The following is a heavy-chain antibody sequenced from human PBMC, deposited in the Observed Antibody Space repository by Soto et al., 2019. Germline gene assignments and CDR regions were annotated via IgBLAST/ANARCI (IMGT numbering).Heavy chain of an antibody. Sequence: AGGSLRLSCAASGFTFSSYAMHWVRQAPGKGLEWVAVISYDGSNKYYADSVKGRFTISRDNSKNTLYLQMNSLRAEDTAVYYCARGNGGSGWSPVYYYYGMDVWGQGTTVTVSS. V-gene: IGHV3-30-3*01. CDR3: ARGNGGSGWSPVYYYYGMDV. CDR1: GFTFSSYA. CDR2: ISYDGSNK. J-gene: IGHJ6*02. D-gene: IGHD6-19*01.